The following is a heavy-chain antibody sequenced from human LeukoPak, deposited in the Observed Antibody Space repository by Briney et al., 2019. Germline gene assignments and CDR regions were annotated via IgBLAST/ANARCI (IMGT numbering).Heavy chain of an antibody. CDR2: IDQDGSLR. CDR3: ARDRGYCTSTNCYGFYYYMDV. CDR1: GFTFSDYW. J-gene: IGHJ6*03. D-gene: IGHD2-2*01. Sequence: GGSLRLSCAASGFTFSDYWMNWVRQAPGKGLEWVANIDQDGSLRYYVDSVKRRFTISRDNAENSLYLQMNSLRAEDTAVYFCARDRGYCTSTNCYGFYYYMDVWGKGTTVTVSS. V-gene: IGHV3-7*01.